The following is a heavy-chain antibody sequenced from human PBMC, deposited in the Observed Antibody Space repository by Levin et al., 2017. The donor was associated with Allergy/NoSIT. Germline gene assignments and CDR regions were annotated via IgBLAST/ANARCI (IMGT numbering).Heavy chain of an antibody. CDR3: ARAEYSYGFYYYGMDL. Sequence: RPGGSLRLSCAASGFTFSSYGMQWVRQAPGKGLECVAFIWFDGSKKYYADSVRGRFTISRDTSENTLYLQMNSLRAEDTAVYYCARAEYSYGFYYYGMDLWGQGTTVTVSS. V-gene: IGHV3-33*01. J-gene: IGHJ6*02. CDR2: IWFDGSKK. D-gene: IGHD5-18*01. CDR1: GFTFSSYG.